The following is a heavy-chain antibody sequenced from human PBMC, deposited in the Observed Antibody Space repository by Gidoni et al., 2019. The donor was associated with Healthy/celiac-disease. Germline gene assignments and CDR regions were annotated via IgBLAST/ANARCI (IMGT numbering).Heavy chain of an antibody. Sequence: EVQLVESGGGLVKPGRSLRLSCIASGFTFGDYATRWFRQAPGKGLEWVGFIRSKAYGGTTEYAASVKGRFTISRDDSKSIAYLQMNNLKTEDTAMYYCSRFLGYCSSTTCPTNYYYGLDVWGQGTTVTVSS. CDR2: IRSKAYGGTT. CDR3: SRFLGYCSSTTCPTNYYYGLDV. CDR1: GFTFGDYA. J-gene: IGHJ6*02. V-gene: IGHV3-49*05. D-gene: IGHD2-2*01.